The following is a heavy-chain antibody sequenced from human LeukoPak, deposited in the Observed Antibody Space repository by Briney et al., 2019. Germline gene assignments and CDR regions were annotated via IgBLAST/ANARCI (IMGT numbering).Heavy chain of an antibody. CDR2: IYFNGNT. V-gene: IGHV4-39*07. D-gene: IGHD6-19*01. Sequence: SETLSLTCTVSGGSIGSNNYFWGWIRQPPGKGLEWIGTIYFNGNTYYAPSLESRVTISIDTSKNQFSLKLSSVTAADTAVYYCAREIASPIAVARGVRDYWGQGTLVTVSS. CDR1: GGSIGSNNYF. CDR3: AREIASPIAVARGVRDY. J-gene: IGHJ4*02.